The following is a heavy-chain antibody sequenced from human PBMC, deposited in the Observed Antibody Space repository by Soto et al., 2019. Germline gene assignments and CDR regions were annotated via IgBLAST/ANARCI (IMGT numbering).Heavy chain of an antibody. CDR2: ISSSSSYI. V-gene: IGHV3-21*01. D-gene: IGHD6-6*01. CDR3: ARDLFSSSSAVVYYYYGLAV. J-gene: IGHJ6*02. CDR1: GFTFSSYS. Sequence: GGSLRLSCAASGFTFSSYSMNWVRQAPGKGLEWVSSISSSSSYIYYADSVKGRFTISRDNAKNSLYLQMNSLRAEDTAVYYCARDLFSSSSAVVYYYYGLAVWGQGTTVTVSS.